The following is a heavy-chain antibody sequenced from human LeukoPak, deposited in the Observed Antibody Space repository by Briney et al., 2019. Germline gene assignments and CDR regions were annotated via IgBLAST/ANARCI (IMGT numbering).Heavy chain of an antibody. CDR3: AKGSDYYYYYYMDV. CDR2: ISGSGTST. J-gene: IGHJ6*03. V-gene: IGHV3-23*01. Sequence: GSLRLSCAASGFTFSTYGMSWVRQAPGKGLEWVSGISGSGTSTYYADSVKGRFTISRDNSKNTLYLQMNSLRAEDTAVYYCAKGSDYYYYYYMDVWGKGTTVTISS. CDR1: GFTFSTYG.